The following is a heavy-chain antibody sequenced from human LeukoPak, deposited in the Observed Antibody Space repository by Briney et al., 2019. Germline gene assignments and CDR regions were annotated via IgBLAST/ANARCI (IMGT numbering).Heavy chain of an antibody. D-gene: IGHD3-16*01. Sequence: TSETLSLTCTVSGGSVTNDFFWGWVRQPPGKELEWIGSFCLGRDTYYRPSLKSRVTISVDTSKNQFSLNLNSVTAADTAVYYCARWASISRQPGGFFDHWGQGTLVTVSS. CDR2: FCLGRDT. CDR3: ARWASISRQPGGFFDH. CDR1: GGSVTNDFF. V-gene: IGHV4-38-2*02. J-gene: IGHJ4*02.